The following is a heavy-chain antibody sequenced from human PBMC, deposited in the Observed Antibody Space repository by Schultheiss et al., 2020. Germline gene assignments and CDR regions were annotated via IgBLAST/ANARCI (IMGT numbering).Heavy chain of an antibody. CDR3: ARGLIAVADTPIDY. V-gene: IGHV3-23*01. Sequence: GGSLRLSCAAYGFTFDDYAIHWVRQAPGKGLEWVSSISSSDDGTYYADSVKGRFTISRDNSKNTLYLQMNSLRAEDTAVYYCARGLIAVADTPIDYWGQGTLVTVSS. J-gene: IGHJ4*02. CDR1: GFTFDDYA. CDR2: ISSSDDGT. D-gene: IGHD6-19*01.